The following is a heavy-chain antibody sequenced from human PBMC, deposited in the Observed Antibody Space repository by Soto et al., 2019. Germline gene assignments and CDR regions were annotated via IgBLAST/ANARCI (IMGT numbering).Heavy chain of an antibody. J-gene: IGHJ4*02. CDR2: IFHDGTA. CDR1: GVSISSGTW. CDR3: ARLVYDTRLNYMYFDF. V-gene: IGHV4-4*01. D-gene: IGHD2-8*01. Sequence: PXETLSLTCAVSGVSISSGTWWTWVRQTPQRGLEYIGEIFHDGTANYYPSFERRVAISVDTSKNQFSLKLTSVTAADTAIYFCARLVYDTRLNYMYFDFWGQGALVTVSS.